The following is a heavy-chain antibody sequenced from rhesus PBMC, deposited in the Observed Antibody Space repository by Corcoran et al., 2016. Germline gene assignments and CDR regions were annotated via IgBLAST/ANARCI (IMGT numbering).Heavy chain of an antibody. CDR2: ISGSPGST. Sequence: VQLQESGPGRVKPSETRSLTCAVSGYSISRGYYWGWIRQPPGKAREYIGYISGSPGSTYINPSLKSRVTISKDTSKNQFSLKLSSVTAADTAVYYCARQGGSYSGSYYLTLDSWGQGVVVTVSS. D-gene: IGHD3-16*01. CDR1: GYSISRGYY. CDR3: ARQGGSYSGSYYLTLDS. J-gene: IGHJ6*01. V-gene: IGHV4-99*01.